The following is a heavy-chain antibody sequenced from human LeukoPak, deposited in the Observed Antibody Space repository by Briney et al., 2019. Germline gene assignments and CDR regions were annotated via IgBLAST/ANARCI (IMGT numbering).Heavy chain of an antibody. Sequence: PSETLSLTCAVYGGSFSGYYWSWIRQPPGKGREWIEEINHSGSTNYNPSLKSRVTMSVDTSKNQFSLKLSSVTAADTAVYYCARGAHYYGSGSRAIQYWGQGTLVTVSS. D-gene: IGHD3-10*01. CDR3: ARGAHYYGSGSRAIQY. CDR2: INHSGST. J-gene: IGHJ4*02. V-gene: IGHV4-34*01. CDR1: GGSFSGYY.